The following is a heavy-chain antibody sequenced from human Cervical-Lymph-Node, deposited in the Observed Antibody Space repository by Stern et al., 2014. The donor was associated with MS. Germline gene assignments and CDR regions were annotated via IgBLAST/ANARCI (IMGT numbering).Heavy chain of an antibody. Sequence: QVQLVQSGAEVKKPGASVQVSCKASGYTFSNYYMHWVRQAPGQGPEGMAMINPSGGGANYAPKFQGRLTVTRDTSTSTVHLQLSSLRSEDTAIYYCARGYSYGRPRFEFWGQGSLVTVSS. V-gene: IGHV1-46*01. CDR1: GYTFSNYY. J-gene: IGHJ4*02. CDR2: INPSGGGA. CDR3: ARGYSYGRPRFEF. D-gene: IGHD2-15*01.